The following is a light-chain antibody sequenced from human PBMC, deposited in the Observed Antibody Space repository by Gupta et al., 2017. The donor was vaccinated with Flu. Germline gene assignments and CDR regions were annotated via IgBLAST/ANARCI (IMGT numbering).Light chain of an antibody. Sequence: GDRVTITCRASQSISSWLAWYQQKPGKAPKLLIYKASSLESGVPSRFSGSGSETEFTLTISSLQPDDFATYYCQQYNSYSGTFGQGTKVEIK. CDR3: QQYNSYSGT. V-gene: IGKV1-5*03. CDR1: QSISSW. CDR2: KAS. J-gene: IGKJ1*01.